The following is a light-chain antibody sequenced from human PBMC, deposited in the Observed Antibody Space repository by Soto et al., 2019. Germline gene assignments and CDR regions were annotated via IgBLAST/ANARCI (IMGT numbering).Light chain of an antibody. CDR3: SAYTTSIALYV. V-gene: IGLV2-14*01. CDR1: SSDVGGHNY. Sequence: QSALTQPASVSGSPGQSITISCSGTSSDVGGHNYVSWYQQLPGKAPQLIIYEVTNRPAGISNRFSGSKSGSTASLTISGLQAEDEADYYCSAYTTSIALYVFGAGTKLTVL. CDR2: EVT. J-gene: IGLJ1*01.